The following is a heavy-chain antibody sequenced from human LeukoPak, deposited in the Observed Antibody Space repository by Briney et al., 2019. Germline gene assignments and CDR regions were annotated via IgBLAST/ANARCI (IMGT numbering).Heavy chain of an antibody. CDR2: IRDRGSST. Sequence: GGSLRLSCAASGFTFSTYGMTWVRQAPGKGLDWVSTIRDRGSSTYYADSVKGRFTISRDNSKNTVYLRMNSLRAEDTAVYYCAKNSYYDSSGYSDYWGQGTLVTVSS. CDR3: AKNSYYDSSGYSDY. D-gene: IGHD3-22*01. V-gene: IGHV3-23*01. CDR1: GFTFSTYG. J-gene: IGHJ4*02.